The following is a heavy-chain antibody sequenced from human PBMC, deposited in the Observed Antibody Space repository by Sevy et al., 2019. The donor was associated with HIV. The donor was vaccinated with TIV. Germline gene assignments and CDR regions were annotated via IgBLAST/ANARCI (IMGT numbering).Heavy chain of an antibody. CDR2: IGSSGDP. V-gene: IGHV3-13*05. J-gene: IGHJ6*02. CDR3: ARSGGYSDNGMDV. CDR1: GFTFSSYD. D-gene: IGHD5-12*01. Sequence: VGSLRLSCAASGFTFSSYDMHWVRQVTGKGLEWVSVIGSSGDPYYPGSVKGRFTISRENAKNSVYLQMNSLRAGDTAVYYCARSGGYSDNGMDVWGQGTTVTVSS.